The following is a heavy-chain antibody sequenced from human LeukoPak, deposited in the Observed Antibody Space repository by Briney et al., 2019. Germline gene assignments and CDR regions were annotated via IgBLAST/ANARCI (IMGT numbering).Heavy chain of an antibody. D-gene: IGHD6-13*01. V-gene: IGHV1-18*01. CDR1: VYTFTSYV. CDR3: AREGYSSSWNYFDY. J-gene: IGHJ4*02. CDR2: ISAYNGNT. Sequence: GASVTVSFKASVYTFTSYVINWVRQAPGQGLEWMGWISAYNGNTNYAQKLQGRVTMTTDTSTSTAYMELRSLRSDDTAVYYCAREGYSSSWNYFDYWGQGALVTVSS.